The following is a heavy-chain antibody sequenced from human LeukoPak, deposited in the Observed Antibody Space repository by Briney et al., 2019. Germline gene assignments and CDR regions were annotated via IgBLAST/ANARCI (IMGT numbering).Heavy chain of an antibody. J-gene: IGHJ6*03. V-gene: IGHV4-30-2*01. D-gene: IGHD6-6*01. CDR1: GGSISSGGYY. Sequence: SETLSLTCTVSGGSISSGGYYWSWIRQPPGKGLEWIGYIYHSGSTYYNPSLKSRVTISVDRSKNQFSLKLSSVTAADTAVYYCAGVENSSSARNMDVWGKGTTVTVSS. CDR3: AGVENSSSARNMDV. CDR2: IYHSGST.